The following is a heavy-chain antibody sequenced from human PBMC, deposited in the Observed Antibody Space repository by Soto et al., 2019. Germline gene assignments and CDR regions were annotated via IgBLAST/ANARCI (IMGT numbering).Heavy chain of an antibody. V-gene: IGHV5-10-1*01. D-gene: IGHD2-2*01. Sequence: PGESLKISCKGSGYSFTSYWISWVRQMPGKGLEWMGRIDPSDSYTNYSPSFQGHVTISVDTSKKQVSLKLSSVSAPDTARYFCAGYCSSSICPEDHYFALEVWGQGTTVTVSS. J-gene: IGHJ6*02. CDR1: GYSFTSYW. CDR2: IDPSDSYT. CDR3: AGYCSSSICPEDHYFALEV.